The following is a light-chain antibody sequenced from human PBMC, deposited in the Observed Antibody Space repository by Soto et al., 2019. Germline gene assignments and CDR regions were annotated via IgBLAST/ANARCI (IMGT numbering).Light chain of an antibody. CDR3: QQSYSNPWT. CDR1: QSISNW. Sequence: DIHMTQSPSTLPASVGDRVTITCRASQSISNWLAWYQQKPGKAPNLLIYDASSLQSGVPSRFSGSGSGTDFTLTISSLQPEDFATYYCQQSYSNPWTFGQGTKVDIK. J-gene: IGKJ1*01. CDR2: DAS. V-gene: IGKV1-5*01.